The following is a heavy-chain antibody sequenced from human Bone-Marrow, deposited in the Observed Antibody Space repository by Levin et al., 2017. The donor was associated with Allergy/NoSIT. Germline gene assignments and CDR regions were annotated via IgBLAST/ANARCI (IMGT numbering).Heavy chain of an antibody. D-gene: IGHD3-22*01. CDR3: ARDPAYDSSGYHNWFEP. V-gene: IGHV4-39*07. Sequence: SQTLSLTCTVSGGSISSSSYYWGWIRQPPGKGLEWIGSIYYSGSTYYNPSLKSRVTISVDTSKNQFSLKLSSVTAADTAVYYCARDPAYDSSGYHNWFEPWGQGTLVTVSS. CDR1: GGSISSSSYY. CDR2: IYYSGST. J-gene: IGHJ5*02.